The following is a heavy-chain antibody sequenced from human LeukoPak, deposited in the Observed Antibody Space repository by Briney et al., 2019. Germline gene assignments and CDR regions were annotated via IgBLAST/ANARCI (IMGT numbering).Heavy chain of an antibody. V-gene: IGHV3-20*04. CDR3: AGGYYDSSGFFDY. CDR2: INWNGGST. Sequence: GGSLRLSCAASGSTFDDYGMSWVRQAPGKGLEWVSGINWNGGSTGYADSVKGRFTISRDNAKNSLYLQMNSLRAEDTALYYCAGGYYDSSGFFDYWGQGTLVTVSS. CDR1: GSTFDDYG. D-gene: IGHD3-22*01. J-gene: IGHJ4*02.